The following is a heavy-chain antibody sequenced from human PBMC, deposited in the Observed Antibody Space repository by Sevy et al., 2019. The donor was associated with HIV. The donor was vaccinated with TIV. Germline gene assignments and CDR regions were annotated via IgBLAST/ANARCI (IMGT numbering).Heavy chain of an antibody. D-gene: IGHD1-26*01. J-gene: IGHJ4*02. CDR1: GFTFSSYA. V-gene: IGHV3-23*01. CDR2: ISGSGGST. Sequence: GGSLRLSCAASGFTFSSYAMSWVRQAPGKGLEWVSAISGSGGSTYYADSVKGRFTISRDNSKNTLYLQMNSLRAEDTAVYYWAKTQWELPDYFDYWGQGTLVTVSS. CDR3: AKTQWELPDYFDY.